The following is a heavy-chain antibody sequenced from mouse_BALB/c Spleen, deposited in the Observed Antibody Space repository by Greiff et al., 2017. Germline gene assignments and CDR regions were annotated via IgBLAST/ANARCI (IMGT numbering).Heavy chain of an antibody. V-gene: IGHV14-1*02. CDR1: GFNIKDYY. CDR2: IDPENGNT. J-gene: IGHJ4*01. CDR3: ARQPPILSYGYAMDY. D-gene: IGHD6-5*01. Sequence: VQLKESGAELVRPGALVKLSCKASGFNIKDYYMHWVKPRPEQGLEWIGWIDPENGNTIYDPKFQGKDSITADTSSNTVYLQLSSLTSEDTAVFYGARQPPILSYGYAMDYWGQGTSVTVSS.